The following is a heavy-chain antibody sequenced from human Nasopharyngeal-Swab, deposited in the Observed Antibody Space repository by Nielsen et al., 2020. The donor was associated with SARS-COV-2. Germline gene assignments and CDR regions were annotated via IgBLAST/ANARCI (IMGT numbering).Heavy chain of an antibody. Sequence: SGPTLVKPTQTLTLTCTFSGFSLSTSGVGVGWIRQPPGKALEWLALIYWDDDKRYSPSLKSRLTITKDTSKTQVVLTMTNMDPVDTATYYCAHRQLPNYGFDYWGQGTLVTVSS. CDR3: AHRQLPNYGFDY. V-gene: IGHV2-5*02. CDR1: GFSLSTSGVG. CDR2: IYWDDDK. J-gene: IGHJ4*02. D-gene: IGHD4/OR15-4a*01.